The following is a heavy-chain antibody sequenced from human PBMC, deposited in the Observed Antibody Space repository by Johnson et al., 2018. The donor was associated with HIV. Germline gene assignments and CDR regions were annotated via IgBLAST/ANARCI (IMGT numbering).Heavy chain of an antibody. CDR2: ISYDGSNK. D-gene: IGHD3-16*01. V-gene: IGHV3-30*04. CDR1: GFTFSSYA. Sequence: QVQLVESGGGVVQPGRSLRLSCAASGFTFSSYAMHWVRQAPGKGLEWVAVISYDGSNKYYADSVKGRFTISSDNSKNTLYLQMNSLRAEDTAVYYCAREEGSGEPPNAFDIWGQGTMVTVSS. CDR3: AREEGSGEPPNAFDI. J-gene: IGHJ3*02.